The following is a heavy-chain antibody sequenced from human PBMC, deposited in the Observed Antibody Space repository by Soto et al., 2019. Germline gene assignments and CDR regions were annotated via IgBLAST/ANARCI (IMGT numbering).Heavy chain of an antibody. CDR2: IYYSGST. V-gene: IGHV4-39*01. D-gene: IGHD5-12*01. CDR1: GDSIRSSNYY. Sequence: QLQLQESGPGLVKPSETMSLTCTVSGDSIRSSNYYWGWIRQPPGKGLEWIGSIYYSGSTYHNPSLTSRVTISVDTSKNQFSLKLSSVTAADTAVYYSAREEMATIYYYYGMDVWGQGTTVTVSS. CDR3: AREEMATIYYYYGMDV. J-gene: IGHJ6*02.